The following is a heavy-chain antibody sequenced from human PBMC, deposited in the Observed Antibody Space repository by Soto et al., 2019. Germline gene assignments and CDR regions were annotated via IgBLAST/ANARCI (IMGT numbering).Heavy chain of an antibody. D-gene: IGHD6-19*01. J-gene: IGHJ5*02. CDR2: ISAYNGNT. CDR1: GYTFTSYG. CDR3: ARDGSGSGWYFGFDP. Sequence: ASVKVSFKASGYTFTSYGISWVRQAPGQGLEWMGWISAYNGNTNYAQKLQGRVTMTTDTSTSTAYMELRSLRSDDTAVYYCARDGSGSGWYFGFDPWGQGTLVTVSS. V-gene: IGHV1-18*01.